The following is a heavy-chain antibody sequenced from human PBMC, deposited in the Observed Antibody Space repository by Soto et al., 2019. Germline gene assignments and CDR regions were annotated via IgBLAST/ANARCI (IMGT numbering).Heavy chain of an antibody. V-gene: IGHV4-39*01. CDR3: ARLRVTVAGFVDY. D-gene: IGHD6-19*01. J-gene: IGHJ4*02. Sequence: PSETLSLTCTVSGGSIGSPTHYWGWIRQPSGKGLEWIGTIYYSGTTYYYPSLQSRVSMSVDTSKNQFSLRLASVTAADTALYYCARLRVTVAGFVDYWGQGTLVTVSS. CDR1: GGSIGSPTHY. CDR2: IYYSGTT.